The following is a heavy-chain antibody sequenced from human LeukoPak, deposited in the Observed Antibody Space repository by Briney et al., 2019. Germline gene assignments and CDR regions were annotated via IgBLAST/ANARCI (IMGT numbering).Heavy chain of an antibody. CDR1: GFTVSSNY. CDR2: ISSGGST. CDR3: AKDRTTVNEGGEYYFDY. V-gene: IGHV3-53*01. Sequence: GGSLRLSCAASGFTVSSNYMSWVRQAPGKGLEWVSVISSGGSTYYADSVKGRFTISRDSSKNTLYLQMNSLRAEDTAVYYCAKDRTTVNEGGEYYFDYWGQGTLVTVSS. D-gene: IGHD4-17*01. J-gene: IGHJ4*02.